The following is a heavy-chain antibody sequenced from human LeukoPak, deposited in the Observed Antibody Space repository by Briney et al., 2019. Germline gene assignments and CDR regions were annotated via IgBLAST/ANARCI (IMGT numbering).Heavy chain of an antibody. J-gene: IGHJ5*02. CDR3: ARESPGIITMARGVISCWFDP. D-gene: IGHD3-10*01. CDR1: GGTFSSYA. CDR2: IIPIFGTA. Sequence: SVKVSCKASGGTFSSYAISWVRQAPGQGLEWMGGIIPIFGTANYAQKFQGRVTITADESTSTAYMELSSLRSEDTAVYYCARESPGIITMARGVISCWFDPWGQGTLVTVSS. V-gene: IGHV1-69*13.